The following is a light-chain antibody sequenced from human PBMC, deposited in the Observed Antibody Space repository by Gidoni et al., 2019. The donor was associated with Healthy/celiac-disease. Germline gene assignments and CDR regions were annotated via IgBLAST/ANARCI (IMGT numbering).Light chain of an antibody. CDR2: DAS. Sequence: EIVLTQSPATLSLSPGESATLSCRASQRVSSYLAWYQQKPGQAPRLLIYDASNRATGIPARFSGRGSGTDFTLTISSLEPEDFAVYYCQQRSNWLTFGGGTMVEIK. V-gene: IGKV3-11*01. CDR3: QQRSNWLT. CDR1: QRVSSY. J-gene: IGKJ4*01.